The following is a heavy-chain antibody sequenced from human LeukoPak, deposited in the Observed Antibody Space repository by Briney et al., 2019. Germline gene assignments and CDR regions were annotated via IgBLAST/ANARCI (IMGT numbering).Heavy chain of an antibody. D-gene: IGHD1-26*01. V-gene: IGHV5-51*01. CDR1: GYSFTSYW. CDR3: ARERGIVGAPSASYYYGMDV. J-gene: IGHJ6*02. CDR2: IYPGDSDT. Sequence: GESLKISCKGSGYSFTSYWIGWVRQMRGKGLEWMGIIYPGDSDTRYSPSFQGQVTISADKSISTAYLQWSSLKASDTAMYYCARERGIVGAPSASYYYGMDVWGQGTTVTVSS.